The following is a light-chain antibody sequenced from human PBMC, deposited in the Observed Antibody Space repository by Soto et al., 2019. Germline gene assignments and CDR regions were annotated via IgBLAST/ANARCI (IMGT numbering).Light chain of an antibody. V-gene: IGLV4-69*01. J-gene: IGLJ2*01. Sequence: QSVLTQSPSASASLGASVKLTCTLSSGHSNYVIAWHQQQPEKGPRYLMKLNSDGSHSKGDGIPDRFSGSSSGAERYLTIASLQSEDEADYYCQTSDTGIRVFGGGTKLTVL. CDR2: LNSDGSH. CDR1: SGHSNYV. CDR3: QTSDTGIRV.